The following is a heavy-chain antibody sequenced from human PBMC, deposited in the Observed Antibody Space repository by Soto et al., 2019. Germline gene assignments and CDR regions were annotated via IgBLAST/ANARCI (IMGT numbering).Heavy chain of an antibody. D-gene: IGHD3-9*01. Sequence: EVQLVESGGGLVQPGGSLRLSCAASGFTFSSYDMNWVRQAPGKGLEWVSYISSSGSTIYYADSVKGRFTISRDNAKNSLYLQMNSLRAEDTAVYYCARASDYDILTGYAYYFDYWGQGTLVTVSS. V-gene: IGHV3-48*03. CDR2: ISSSGSTI. CDR3: ARASDYDILTGYAYYFDY. CDR1: GFTFSSYD. J-gene: IGHJ4*02.